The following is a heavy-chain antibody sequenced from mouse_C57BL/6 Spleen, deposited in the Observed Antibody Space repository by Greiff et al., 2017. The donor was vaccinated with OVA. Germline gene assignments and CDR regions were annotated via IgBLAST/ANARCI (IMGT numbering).Heavy chain of an antibody. CDR1: GFTFSSYG. CDR2: ISSGGSYT. V-gene: IGHV5-6*01. Sequence: EVQRVESGGDLVKPGGSLKLSCAASGFTFSSYGMSWVRQTPDKRLEWVATISSGGSYTYYPDSVKGRFTISRDNAKNTLYLQMSSLKSEDTAMYYCARHFGDGYLNYFDYWGQGTTLTVSS. CDR3: ARHFGDGYLNYFDY. J-gene: IGHJ2*01. D-gene: IGHD2-3*01.